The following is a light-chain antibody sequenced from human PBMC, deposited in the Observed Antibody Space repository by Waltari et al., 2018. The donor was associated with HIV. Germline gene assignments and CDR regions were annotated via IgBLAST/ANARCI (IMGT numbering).Light chain of an antibody. CDR2: DAS. CDR3: QQRSNWPPGLT. CDR1: QSVSSY. V-gene: IGKV3-11*01. J-gene: IGKJ4*01. Sequence: EIVLTQSPATLSLSPGERATLSCRASQSVSSYLAWYQQKPGQAPRLLIYDASSRATGIPARCSGSGSGTDFTLTISSLGPEDFAVYYCQQRSNWPPGLTFGGGTKVEIK.